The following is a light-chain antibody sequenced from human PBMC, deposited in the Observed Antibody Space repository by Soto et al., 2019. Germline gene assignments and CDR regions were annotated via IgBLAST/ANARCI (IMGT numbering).Light chain of an antibody. CDR1: QSIALS. J-gene: IGKJ4*01. CDR3: QHLRLYPST. V-gene: IGKV1-39*01. Sequence: TQSLSALSASVGDTVTMTCRASQSIALSVNWYQQKPGEAPKLLIYAASTLYGGVPSRFSGSGSGTDFALTITSLQDAGFATYFCQHLRLYPSTFGGGTKVDIK. CDR2: AAS.